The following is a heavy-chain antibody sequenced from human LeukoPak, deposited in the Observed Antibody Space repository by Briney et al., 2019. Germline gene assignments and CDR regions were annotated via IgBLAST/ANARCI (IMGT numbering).Heavy chain of an antibody. V-gene: IGHV4-4*09. CDR3: ARLMYYSDSSGSYGWYFDY. CDR1: GGSISSYY. CDR2: IYTSGST. Sequence: SGTLSLTCTVSGGSISSYYWSWVRQPPGKGLEWIGYIYTSGSTNYNPSLKSRVTISVDTSKNQFSLKLSSVTAADTAVYYCARLMYYSDSSGSYGWYFDYWGQGTLVTVSS. D-gene: IGHD3-22*01. J-gene: IGHJ4*02.